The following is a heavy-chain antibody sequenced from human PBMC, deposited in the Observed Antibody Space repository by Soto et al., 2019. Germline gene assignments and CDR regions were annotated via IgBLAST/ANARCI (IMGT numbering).Heavy chain of an antibody. J-gene: IGHJ5*02. CDR2: ISSSSSTI. V-gene: IGHV3-48*01. CDR3: ARGRGLRGDWFDP. Sequence: GGSLRLSCAASGFTFSSYSMNWVRQAPGKGLEWVSYISSSSSTIYYADSVKGRFTISRDNAKNSLYLQMNSLRAEDRAVDYWARGRGLRGDWFDPWGQGTLVTVSS. CDR1: GFTFSSYS.